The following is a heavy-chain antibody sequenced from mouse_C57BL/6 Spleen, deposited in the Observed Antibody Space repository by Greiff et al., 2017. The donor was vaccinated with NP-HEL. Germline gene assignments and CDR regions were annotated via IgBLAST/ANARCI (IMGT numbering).Heavy chain of an antibody. V-gene: IGHV5-4*01. CDR3: ARYDYGFAY. CDR2: ISDGGSYT. D-gene: IGHD2-4*01. CDR1: GFTFSSYA. Sequence: DVQLVESGGGLVKPGGSLKLSCAASGFTFSSYAMSWVRQTPEKRLEWVATISDGGSYTYYPDNVKGRFTISRDNANNNLYLQMSHLKSEDTAMYYCARYDYGFAYWGQGTLVTVSA. J-gene: IGHJ3*01.